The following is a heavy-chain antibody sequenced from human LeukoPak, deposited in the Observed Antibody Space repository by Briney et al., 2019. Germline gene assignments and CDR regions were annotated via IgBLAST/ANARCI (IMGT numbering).Heavy chain of an antibody. J-gene: IGHJ3*02. CDR3: ASCRSKPDGYNEVGGAFDI. CDR1: GNSATFKW. D-gene: IGHD5-24*01. V-gene: IGHV5-51*01. Sequence: GESLKISCKGSGNSATFKWIAWVRQMPGKGLEWMGIIYSGDSDTRYSPSFQGQVTISVDKSIYTAYLQWNSLKATDTAMYYCASCRSKPDGYNEVGGAFDIWGQGTMVTVSS. CDR2: IYSGDSDT.